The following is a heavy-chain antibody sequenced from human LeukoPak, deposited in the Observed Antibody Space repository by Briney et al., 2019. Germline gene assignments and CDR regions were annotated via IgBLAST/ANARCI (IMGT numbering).Heavy chain of an antibody. CDR2: ISKTTTNI. Sequence: GGSLRLSCAASGFTFRSYNMNWVRQAPGKGLEWVSFISKTTTNIYYGDSVRGRFTISRDNAKNSIHLQMSGLRAEDSAVYYCVRGDGDLFDYWGQGTLVSVSS. CDR3: VRGDGDLFDY. CDR1: GFTFRSYN. V-gene: IGHV3-21*06. J-gene: IGHJ4*02. D-gene: IGHD4-17*01.